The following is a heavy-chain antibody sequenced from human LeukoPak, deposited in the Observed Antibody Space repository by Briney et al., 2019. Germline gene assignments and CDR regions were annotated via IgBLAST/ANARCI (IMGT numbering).Heavy chain of an antibody. J-gene: IGHJ4*02. CDR2: IYSGGST. V-gene: IGHV3-53*01. CDR3: AKDRTVFRGITYYFDY. Sequence: PGGSLRLSCAVSGFNVSSNYLNWVRQAPGKGPEWVSVIYSGGSTYYADSVKGRFTISKDNSKNTLYLQMNSLRADDTAVYYCAKDRTVFRGITYYFDYWGQGTLVTVSS. D-gene: IGHD3-10*01. CDR1: GFNVSSNY.